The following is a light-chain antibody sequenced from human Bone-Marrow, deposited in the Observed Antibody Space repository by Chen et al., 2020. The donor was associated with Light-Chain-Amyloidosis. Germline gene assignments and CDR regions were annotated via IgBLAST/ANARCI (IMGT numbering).Light chain of an antibody. Sequence: IVLPQSPGTLSLSPGEGANLTCRASQTISSNYLTWYQQKFGQDPRLLISGSYSRATGIPDRFTGSGSGTDFTLTINRLEPEDFAMYYCQQYGTSPLTFGGGTKVEIK. J-gene: IGKJ4*01. CDR1: QTISSNY. CDR2: GSY. V-gene: IGKV3-20*01. CDR3: QQYGTSPLT.